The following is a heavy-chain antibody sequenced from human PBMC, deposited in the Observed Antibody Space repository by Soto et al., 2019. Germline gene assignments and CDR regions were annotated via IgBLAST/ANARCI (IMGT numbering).Heavy chain of an antibody. Sequence: SETLSLTCAVSGGSINSRYWWSWVRQSPGKGLEWIGEIYHSGSTNYNPSLKSRVTISVDKSKNQFSLNLSSVTAADTAVYYCSRDQNGSGNYYTRYFDYWGQGTLVTISS. V-gene: IGHV4-4*02. J-gene: IGHJ4*02. D-gene: IGHD3-10*01. CDR2: IYHSGST. CDR1: GGSINSRYW. CDR3: SRDQNGSGNYYTRYFDY.